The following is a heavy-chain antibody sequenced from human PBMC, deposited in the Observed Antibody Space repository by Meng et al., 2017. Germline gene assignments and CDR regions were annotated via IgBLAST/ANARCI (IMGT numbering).Heavy chain of an antibody. Sequence: GGSLRLSCAASGFTFSSYWMHWVRQAPGKGLVWVSRINSDGSSTSYADSVKGRFTISRDNAKNTLYLQMNSLRAEDTAVYYCARDLSLRIAVAGRKSYYYYYGMDVWGQGTTVTVS. J-gene: IGHJ6*02. D-gene: IGHD6-19*01. CDR1: GFTFSSYW. CDR3: ARDLSLRIAVAGRKSYYYYYGMDV. CDR2: INSDGSST. V-gene: IGHV3-74*01.